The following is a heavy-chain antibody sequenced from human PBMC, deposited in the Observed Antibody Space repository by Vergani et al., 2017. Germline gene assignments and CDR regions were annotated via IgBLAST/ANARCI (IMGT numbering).Heavy chain of an antibody. Sequence: QLQLQESGPGLVKPSETLSLTCTVSGGSISSSSYYWGWIRQPPGKGLEWIGSIYYSGSTYYTPSLKSRVTISVDTSKNQFSLKLSSVTAADTAVYYCARLLVRGDTTIDYWGQGTLVTVSS. V-gene: IGHV4-39*01. J-gene: IGHJ4*02. D-gene: IGHD3-10*01. CDR1: GGSISSSSYY. CDR2: IYYSGST. CDR3: ARLLVRGDTTIDY.